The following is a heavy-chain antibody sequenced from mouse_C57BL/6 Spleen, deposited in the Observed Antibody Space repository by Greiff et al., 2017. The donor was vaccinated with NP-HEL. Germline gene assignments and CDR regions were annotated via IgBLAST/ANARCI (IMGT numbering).Heavy chain of an antibody. CDR2: ISDGGSYT. J-gene: IGHJ2*01. V-gene: IGHV5-4*01. CDR3: ARDPGVGVDY. D-gene: IGHD1-1*01. CDR1: GFTFSSYA. Sequence: EVKVEESGGGLVKPGGSLKLSCAASGFTFSSYAMSWVRQTPEKRLEWVATISDGGSYTYYPDNVKGRFTISRDNAKNNRYLQMSHLKSEDTAMYYCARDPGVGVDYWGQGTTLTVSS.